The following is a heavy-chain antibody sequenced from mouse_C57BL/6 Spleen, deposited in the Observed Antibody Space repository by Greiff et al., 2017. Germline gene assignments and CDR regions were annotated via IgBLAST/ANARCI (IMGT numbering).Heavy chain of an antibody. Sequence: QVQLKESGAELVKPGASVKLSCKASGYTFTSYWMHWVKQRPGQGLEWIGMIHPNSGSTNYNEKFKSKATLTVDKSSSTAYMQLSSLTSEGSAVYDCARSGDFDYWGQGTTLTVSS. D-gene: IGHD4-1*01. CDR1: GYTFTSYW. CDR3: ARSGDFDY. CDR2: IHPNSGST. J-gene: IGHJ2*01. V-gene: IGHV1-64*01.